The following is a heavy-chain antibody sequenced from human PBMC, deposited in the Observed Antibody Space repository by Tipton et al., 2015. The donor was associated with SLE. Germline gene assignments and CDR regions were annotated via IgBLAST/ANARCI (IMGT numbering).Heavy chain of an antibody. CDR3: ARHRGYFTVSDYLDY. V-gene: IGHV4-59*08. D-gene: IGHD3-10*01. CDR2: IFYSGNT. Sequence: GLVKPSETLSLTCTVSGGSIDSNYWSWIRQPPGKELESIGNIFYSGNTYYSLSLESRVTISVDTSKNQFSLKLSSVTAADTAVYYCARHRGYFTVSDYLDYWGQGTLVTVSS. J-gene: IGHJ4*02. CDR1: GGSIDSNY.